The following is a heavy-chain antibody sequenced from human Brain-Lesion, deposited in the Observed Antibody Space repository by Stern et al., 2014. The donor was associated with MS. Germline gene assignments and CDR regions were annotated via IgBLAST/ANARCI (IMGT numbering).Heavy chain of an antibody. D-gene: IGHD1-26*01. V-gene: IGHV4-61*02. J-gene: IGHJ4*02. CDR2: LPASGAT. CDR3: ARGHWELLGNNYFDS. CDR1: GASISSGTSY. Sequence: ESGPGLVKPSQTLSLTCTVSGASISSGTSYWSWIRQPAGGGLEWIGRLPASGATYYNPSLKSRVTISGDTSKNQFPLTLTSVTAADTAVYYCARGHWELLGNNYFDSWGQGTLVTVSS.